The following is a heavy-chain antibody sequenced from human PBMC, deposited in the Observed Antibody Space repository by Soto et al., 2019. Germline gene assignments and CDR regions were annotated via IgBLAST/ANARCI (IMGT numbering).Heavy chain of an antibody. D-gene: IGHD6-13*01. J-gene: IGHJ5*02. CDR1: GASISSYY. V-gene: IGHV4-59*01. CDR2: IYDSGST. Sequence: LSLTCTVSGASISSYYWSWIRQPPGKGLELIGYIYDSGSTHYNPSLKSRVTISVDTSKNQFSLKLSSVTAADTAVYYCARGYSSSSWFDPWGQGTLVTVSS. CDR3: ARGYSSSSWFDP.